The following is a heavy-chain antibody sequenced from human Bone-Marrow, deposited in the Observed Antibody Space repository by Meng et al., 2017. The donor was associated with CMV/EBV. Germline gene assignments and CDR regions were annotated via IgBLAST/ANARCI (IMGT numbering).Heavy chain of an antibody. D-gene: IGHD1-14*01. Sequence: GESLKISCAASGFTFSSYSMNWVRQAPGKGLEWVSSISSSSSYIYYADSVKGRFTISRDNAKNSLYLQMNRLRAEDTAVYYCARGSPEYEYYYYGMDVWGQGTTVTVSS. J-gene: IGHJ6*02. CDR2: ISSSSSYI. CDR1: GFTFSSYS. V-gene: IGHV3-21*01. CDR3: ARGSPEYEYYYYGMDV.